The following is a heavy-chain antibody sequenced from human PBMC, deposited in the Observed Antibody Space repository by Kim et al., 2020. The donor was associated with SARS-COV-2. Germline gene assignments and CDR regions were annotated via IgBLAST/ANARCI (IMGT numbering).Heavy chain of an antibody. CDR3: ARHVSDQQWLPLWYFDL. J-gene: IGHJ2*01. V-gene: IGHV4-59*08. D-gene: IGHD6-19*01. Sequence: LKGRVTISVDTSKNQFSLKLGSVTAADTAVYYCARHVSDQQWLPLWYFDLWGRGTLVTVSS.